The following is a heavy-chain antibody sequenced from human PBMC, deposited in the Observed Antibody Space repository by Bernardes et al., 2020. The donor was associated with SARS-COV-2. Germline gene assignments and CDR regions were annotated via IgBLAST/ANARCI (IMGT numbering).Heavy chain of an antibody. CDR2: ISIGGNT. CDR3: AREDYELDL. V-gene: IGHV3-23*01. CDR1: GFRFDNSA. D-gene: IGHD4-17*01. Sequence: GGSLRLSCAASGFRFDNSAMSWVRQAPGKGLEWVSSISIGGNTYFADSVRGRFTISRDNSKNTLFLQMNSLRAEDTALYFCAREDYELDLWGQGTLVTVSS. J-gene: IGHJ5*02.